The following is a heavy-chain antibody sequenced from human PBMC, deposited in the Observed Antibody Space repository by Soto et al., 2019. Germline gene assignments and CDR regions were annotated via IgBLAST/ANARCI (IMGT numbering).Heavy chain of an antibody. CDR2: IYYSGST. Sequence: SETLSLTCTVSGGSISSYYWSWIRQPPGKGLEWIGYIYYSGSTNYNPSLKSRVTISVDTSKNQFSLKLSSVTAADTAVYYCARGYGKVDYWGQGTLVTVSS. D-gene: IGHD3-10*01. CDR1: GGSISSYY. CDR3: ARGYGKVDY. J-gene: IGHJ4*02. V-gene: IGHV4-59*01.